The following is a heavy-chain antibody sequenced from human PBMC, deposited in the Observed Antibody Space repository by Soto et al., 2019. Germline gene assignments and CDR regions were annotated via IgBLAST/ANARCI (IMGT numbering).Heavy chain of an antibody. J-gene: IGHJ1*01. CDR2: INPNSGGT. CDR3: ARVLKSVAVAGTDFQH. D-gene: IGHD6-19*01. V-gene: IGHV1-2*02. Sequence: GASVKVSCKASGYTFTGYYMHWVRQAPGQGLEWTGWINPNSGGTNYAQKFQGRVTMTRDTSISTAYMELSRLRSDDTAVYYCARVLKSVAVAGTDFQHWGQDTLVTVSS. CDR1: GYTFTGYY.